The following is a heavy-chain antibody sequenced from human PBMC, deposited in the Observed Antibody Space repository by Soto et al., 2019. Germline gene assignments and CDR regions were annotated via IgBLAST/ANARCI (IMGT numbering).Heavy chain of an antibody. J-gene: IGHJ4*02. CDR2: ISGSGGST. V-gene: IGHV3-23*01. CDR1: GFTFSSYA. Sequence: GGSLRLSCAASGFTFSSYAMSWVRQAPGKGLEWVSAISGSGGSTYYADSVKGRFTISRDNSKNTLYLQMNSLRAEDTAVYYCARDAGELPVVTVGVFVFWGRGTLVTVSS. D-gene: IGHD3-22*01. CDR3: ARDAGELPVVTVGVFVF.